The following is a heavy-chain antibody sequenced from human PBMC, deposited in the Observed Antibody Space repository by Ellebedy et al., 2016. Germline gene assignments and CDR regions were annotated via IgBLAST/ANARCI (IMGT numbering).Heavy chain of an antibody. V-gene: IGHV3-23*01. D-gene: IGHD3/OR15-3a*01. CDR2: ISAGGDNT. CDR1: GFPFGNFF. Sequence: GGSLRLXXAASGFPFGNFFMSWVRQAPGKGLEWVSTISAGGDNTQFADSVKGRFTVSRDNSRNTVYLQMNDLRVEDTALYYCRHGHYADYWGQGTLVTVSS. J-gene: IGHJ4*02. CDR3: RHGHYADY.